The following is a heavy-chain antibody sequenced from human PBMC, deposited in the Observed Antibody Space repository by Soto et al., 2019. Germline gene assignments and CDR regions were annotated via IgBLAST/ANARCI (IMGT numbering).Heavy chain of an antibody. J-gene: IGHJ5*02. Sequence: GWSLKLSCAASGVTVSIYTVNWVRQAPGKGLEWISSISSGSSYIYYAGSVKGRFTISRDNAKNSLFLQMNSLRADDTAVYYCARDILSGGAYPGSWGQGTKVTVSS. CDR2: ISSGSSYI. D-gene: IGHD3-10*01. CDR3: ARDILSGGAYPGS. V-gene: IGHV3-21*01. CDR1: GVTVSIYT.